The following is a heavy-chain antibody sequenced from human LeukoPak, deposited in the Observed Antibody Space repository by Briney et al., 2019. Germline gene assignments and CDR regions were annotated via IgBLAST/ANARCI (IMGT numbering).Heavy chain of an antibody. V-gene: IGHV4-4*07. D-gene: IGHD2/OR15-2a*01. Sequence: SETLSLTCTVSGGSISSYYWSWVRQPAGKGLEWIGRIYTSGSTNYNPSPKSRVSMSVDTSKNQLSLKMRYVTAADTAVYYCVSLIGPQGAEYLQHWGQGTLVTVSS. CDR3: VSLIGPQGAEYLQH. CDR1: GGSISSYY. J-gene: IGHJ1*01. CDR2: IYTSGST.